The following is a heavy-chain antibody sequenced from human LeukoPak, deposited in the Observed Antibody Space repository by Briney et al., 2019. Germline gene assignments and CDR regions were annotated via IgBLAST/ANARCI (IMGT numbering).Heavy chain of an antibody. CDR2: IYYSGST. CDR3: AREESSSWYGRNYYGMDV. Sequence: SETLSLTCTVSGGSISSSSYYWGWIRQPPGKGLEWIGSIYYSGSTYYNPSLKSRVTISVDTSKNQFSLKLSSVTAADTAVYYCAREESSSWYGRNYYGMDVWGQGTTVTVSS. D-gene: IGHD6-13*01. V-gene: IGHV4-39*07. CDR1: GGSISSSSYY. J-gene: IGHJ6*02.